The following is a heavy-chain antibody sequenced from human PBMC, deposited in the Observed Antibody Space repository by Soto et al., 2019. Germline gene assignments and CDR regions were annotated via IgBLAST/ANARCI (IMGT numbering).Heavy chain of an antibody. CDR3: ARDRRRLLSPGLTNGFDP. Sequence: GASVKVSCKASGYTFTSYGISWVRQAPGQGLEWMGWISAYNGNTNYAQKLQGRVTMTTDTSTSTAYMELRSLRSDDTAVYYCARDRRRLLSPGLTNGFDPWGQGTLVTVSS. V-gene: IGHV1-18*04. CDR1: GYTFTSYG. CDR2: ISAYNGNT. D-gene: IGHD2-15*01. J-gene: IGHJ5*02.